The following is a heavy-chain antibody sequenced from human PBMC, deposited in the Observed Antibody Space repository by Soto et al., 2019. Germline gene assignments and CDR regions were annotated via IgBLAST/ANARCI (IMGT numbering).Heavy chain of an antibody. CDR1: GYTFTSYD. D-gene: IGHD2-15*01. V-gene: IGHV1-8*01. CDR3: ARSRYCSGGSCYGDAFDI. Sequence: ASLKVSCKGSGYTFTSYDINCVRQATGQGLEWMGWMNPNSGNTGYAQKFQGRVTMTRNTSISTAYMELSSLRSEDTAVYYCARSRYCSGGSCYGDAFDIWGQGTMVTVSS. CDR2: MNPNSGNT. J-gene: IGHJ3*02.